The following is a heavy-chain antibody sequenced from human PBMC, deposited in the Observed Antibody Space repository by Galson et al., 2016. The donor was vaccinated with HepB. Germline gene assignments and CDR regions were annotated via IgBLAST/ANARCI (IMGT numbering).Heavy chain of an antibody. J-gene: IGHJ4*02. CDR2: IHPSGST. D-gene: IGHD5-24*01. CDR3: SRGLDAYKAGNY. V-gene: IGHV4-34*01. Sequence: SETLSLTCGVYGGSFTGYYCNWFRQPPGMGLEWIGEIHPSGSTSYNPSLGSRVTISLDTSTNQFSLEVDSVTASDTAVYFCSRGLDAYKAGNYWGQGTLVTVAA. CDR1: GGSFTGYY.